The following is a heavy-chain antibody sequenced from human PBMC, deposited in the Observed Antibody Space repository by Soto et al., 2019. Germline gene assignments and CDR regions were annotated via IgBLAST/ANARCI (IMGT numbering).Heavy chain of an antibody. V-gene: IGHV4-39*01. Sequence: PSETLSLTCTVSGGSISSSSYYWGWIRQPPGKGLEWIGSIYYSGSTYYNPSLKSRVTISVDTSKNQFSLKLSSVTAADTAVYYCARLVHGYYPKYYFDYWGQGTLVTVSS. D-gene: IGHD3-22*01. CDR3: ARLVHGYYPKYYFDY. CDR2: IYYSGST. CDR1: GGSISSSSYY. J-gene: IGHJ4*02.